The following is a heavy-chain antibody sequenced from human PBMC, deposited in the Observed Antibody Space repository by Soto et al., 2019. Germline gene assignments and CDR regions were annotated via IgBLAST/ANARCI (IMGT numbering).Heavy chain of an antibody. J-gene: IGHJ4*02. Sequence: QVQLVESGGGVVQPGRSLRLSCAASGFTFSSYGMHWVRQAPGKGLEWVAVISYDGSNKHYADSVKGRFTISRDNSKNTLYLQMNSLRAEDTAVYYCAKDRRKVVVAAPFDYWGQGTLVTVSS. CDR2: ISYDGSNK. D-gene: IGHD2-15*01. V-gene: IGHV3-30*18. CDR3: AKDRRKVVVAAPFDY. CDR1: GFTFSSYG.